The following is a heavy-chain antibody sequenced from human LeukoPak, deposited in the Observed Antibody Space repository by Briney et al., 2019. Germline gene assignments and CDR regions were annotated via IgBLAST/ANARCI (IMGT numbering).Heavy chain of an antibody. D-gene: IGHD6-19*01. CDR2: IIPIFGTA. CDR3: ARRAVAGTTYYFDY. J-gene: IGHJ4*02. CDR1: GGTFSSYA. Sequence: SVKVSCKASGGTFSSYAISWVRQAPGQGLEWMGGIIPIFGTANYAQKFQGRVTITADKSTSTAYMELSSLRSEDTAVYYCARRAVAGTTYYFDYWGQGTLVTVSS. V-gene: IGHV1-69*06.